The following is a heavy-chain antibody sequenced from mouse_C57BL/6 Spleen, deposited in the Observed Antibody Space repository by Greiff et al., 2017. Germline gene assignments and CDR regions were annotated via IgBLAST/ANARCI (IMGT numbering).Heavy chain of an antibody. D-gene: IGHD2-4*01. CDR3: ARPYDYGRDYYAMDY. V-gene: IGHV5-17*01. Sequence: EVMLVESGGGLVKPGGSLKLSCAASGFTFSDYGMHWVRQAPEKGLEWVAYISSGSSTIYYADKVKGRFTISSDNAKNTLFRQMTSLRSEDTAMYYCARPYDYGRDYYAMDYWGQGTSVTVSS. CDR2: ISSGSSTI. CDR1: GFTFSDYG. J-gene: IGHJ4*01.